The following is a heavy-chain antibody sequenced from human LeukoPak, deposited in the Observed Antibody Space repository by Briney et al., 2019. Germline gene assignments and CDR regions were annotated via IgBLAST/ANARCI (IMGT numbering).Heavy chain of an antibody. V-gene: IGHV1-8*01. CDR2: MNPNSGDT. D-gene: IGHD5-18*01. Sequence: ASVKVSCKASGYTFTSYDINWVRQATGQGLEWMGWMNPNSGDTGYAQKFQGRVTVTRDMSTSTVYMELSSLRSEDTAVYYCARGDSYGPFDYWGQGTLVTVSS. CDR1: GYTFTSYD. CDR3: ARGDSYGPFDY. J-gene: IGHJ4*02.